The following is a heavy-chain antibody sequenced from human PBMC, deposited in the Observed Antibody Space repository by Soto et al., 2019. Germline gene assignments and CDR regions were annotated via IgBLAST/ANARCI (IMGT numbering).Heavy chain of an antibody. CDR1: GGTFSSYA. CDR2: IIPIFGTA. CDR3: ARGGCSGGSCYPTLYYGMDV. J-gene: IGHJ6*02. D-gene: IGHD2-15*01. Sequence: QVQLVQSGAEVKKPGSSVKVSCKASGGTFSSYAISWVRQAPGQGLEWMGGIIPIFGTANYAQKFQGRVTITADESTSTAYMELSSLRSEDTAVYYCARGGCSGGSCYPTLYYGMDVWGQGPTVTVSS. V-gene: IGHV1-69*01.